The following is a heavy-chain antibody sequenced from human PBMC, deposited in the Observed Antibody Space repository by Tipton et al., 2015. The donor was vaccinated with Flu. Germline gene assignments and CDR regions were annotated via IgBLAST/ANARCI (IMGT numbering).Heavy chain of an antibody. V-gene: IGHV4-39*01. CDR3: ARLSYYDVDLKNFCFDC. D-gene: IGHD3-10*02. CDR2: IYPSGTT. J-gene: IGHJ4*02. CDR1: SGSIRSTNYF. Sequence: TLSLTCTVSSGSIRSTNYFCAWIRQPPGKRLELIGSIYPSGTTYYNPSLKSRVTISVDTSKSQFSLKLRSVTAADTAVYYCARLSYYDVDLKNFCFDCWGQGALVTVSS.